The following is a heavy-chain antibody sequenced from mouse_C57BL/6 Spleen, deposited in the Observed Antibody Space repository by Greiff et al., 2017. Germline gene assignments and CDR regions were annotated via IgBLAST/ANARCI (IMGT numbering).Heavy chain of an antibody. CDR1: GYTFTSYW. V-gene: IGHV1-61*01. CDR2: IYPSDSET. Sequence: QVQLQQPGAELVRPGSSVKLSCKASGYTFTSYWMDWVKQRPGQGLEWIGNIYPSDSETHYNQKFKDKATLTEDKSSSPAYMRLSSLTSEEAAVYYCARRGGDAKDDWGQGTSVTVSS. J-gene: IGHJ4*01. CDR3: ARRGGDAKDD.